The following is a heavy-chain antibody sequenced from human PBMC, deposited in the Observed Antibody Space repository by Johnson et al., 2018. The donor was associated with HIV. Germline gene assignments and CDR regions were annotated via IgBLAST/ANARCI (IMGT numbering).Heavy chain of an antibody. CDR2: IWHDGTTK. D-gene: IGHD3-10*01. J-gene: IGHJ3*02. Sequence: QVQLMESGGGVVQPGMSLRLSCAASGFTFSSYAMHWVRQAPGKGLEWVAVIWHDGTTKYYVDSVKGRFTISRDNSKKTLYLQMKSLRVEDTAVYYCAKGTSEGRVNAFEIWGQGTMVTVSS. V-gene: IGHV3-33*06. CDR3: AKGTSEGRVNAFEI. CDR1: GFTFSSYA.